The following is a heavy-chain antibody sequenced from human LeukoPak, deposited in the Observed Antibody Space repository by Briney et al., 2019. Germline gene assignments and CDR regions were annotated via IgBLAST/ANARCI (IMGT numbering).Heavy chain of an antibody. V-gene: IGHV3-23*01. CDR2: ISGSGGST. Sequence: GGSLRLSCAASGFIISDHWMSWVRQAPGKGLEWVSAISGSGGSTYYADSVKGRFTISRDNSKNTLYLQMNSLRAEDTAVYYCAKGGLMTTVTKFDYWGQGTLVTVSS. CDR1: GFIISDHW. D-gene: IGHD4-17*01. J-gene: IGHJ4*02. CDR3: AKGGLMTTVTKFDY.